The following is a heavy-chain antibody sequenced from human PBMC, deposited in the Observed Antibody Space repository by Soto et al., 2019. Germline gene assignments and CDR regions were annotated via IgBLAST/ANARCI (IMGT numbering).Heavy chain of an antibody. CDR2: VKSKTDGGTI. CDR1: GFTFSNAW. J-gene: IGHJ4*02. CDR3: IGTYSGSSMRFDY. Sequence: EVQLVESGGGLVKPGGSLRLSCAASGFTFSNAWMTWVRQARGKGLEWVGRVKSKTDGGTIDYAAPVKDRFTISRDDSKNTLYLQMNSLKTEDTAVYYCIGTYSGSSMRFDYWGQGTLVTVSS. D-gene: IGHD5-12*01. V-gene: IGHV3-15*01.